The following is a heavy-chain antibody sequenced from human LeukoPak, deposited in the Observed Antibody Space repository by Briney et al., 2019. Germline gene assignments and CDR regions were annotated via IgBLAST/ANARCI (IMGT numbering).Heavy chain of an antibody. V-gene: IGHV3-49*03. CDR1: GFTFGDYA. J-gene: IGHJ5*02. D-gene: IGHD4-23*01. CDR3: TRDVTLTWFDP. Sequence: GRSLRLSCTASGFTFGDYAMSWFRQAPGKGLEWVGFIRSKAYGGTTEYAASVKGRFTISRDDSKSIAYLQMNSLKTEDTAVYYCTRDVTLTWFDPWGQGTLVTVSS. CDR2: IRSKAYGGTT.